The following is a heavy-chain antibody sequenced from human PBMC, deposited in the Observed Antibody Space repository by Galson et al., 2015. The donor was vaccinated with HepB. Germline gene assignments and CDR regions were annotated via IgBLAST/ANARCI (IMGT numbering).Heavy chain of an antibody. J-gene: IGHJ5*02. CDR1: GYTFTPYK. CDR2: INPYNGNT. V-gene: IGHV1-18*04. CDR3: ARGSVENNSWARARDQRFDP. Sequence: SVKVSCKASGYTFTPYKINWVRQAPGQGLEWMGWINPYNGNTNYAQKLQGRVTMTTDTSTSTAYMELRSLRSDDTALYYCARGSVENNSWARARDQRFDPWGQGTLVTVSS. D-gene: IGHD1/OR15-1a*01.